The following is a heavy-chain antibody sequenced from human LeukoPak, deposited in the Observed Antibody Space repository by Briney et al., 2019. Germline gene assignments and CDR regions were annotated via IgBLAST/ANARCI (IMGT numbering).Heavy chain of an antibody. V-gene: IGHV3-7*01. J-gene: IGHJ4*02. Sequence: PGGSLRLSCAASGFIFSNYWMSWVRQAPGNWLEWVANINQDGSVKYYVASVKGRFTISRDNAKNSVDLHMDSPRAEDTAVYFCARIGSSRSSFDHWGLGTLLIVSS. D-gene: IGHD2-2*01. CDR3: ARIGSSRSSFDH. CDR1: GFIFSNYW. CDR2: INQDGSVK.